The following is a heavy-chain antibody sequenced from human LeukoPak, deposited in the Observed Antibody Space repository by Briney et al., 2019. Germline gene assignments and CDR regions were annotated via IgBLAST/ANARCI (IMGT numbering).Heavy chain of an antibody. CDR2: INHSGST. CDR3: ARDLMYVGSYYPPH. V-gene: IGHV4-34*01. Sequence: SETLSLTCAVYGGSFSGYYWSWIRQPPGKGLEWIGEINHSGSTNYNPSLKSRVTISVDTSKNQFSLKLSSVTAADTAVYYCARDLMYVGSYYPPHWGQGTPVTVSS. J-gene: IGHJ4*02. D-gene: IGHD1-26*01. CDR1: GGSFSGYY.